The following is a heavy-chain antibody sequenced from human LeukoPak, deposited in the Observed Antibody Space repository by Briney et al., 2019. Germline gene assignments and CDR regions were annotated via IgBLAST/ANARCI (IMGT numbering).Heavy chain of an antibody. CDR3: ATALSSSWYEGY. J-gene: IGHJ4*02. CDR2: FDPEDGET. D-gene: IGHD6-13*01. V-gene: IGHV1-24*01. Sequence: ASVKVSCKISGYTLTELSMHWVRQAPGKGLEWMGGFDPEDGETIYAQKFQGRVTMTEDTSTDTAYMELSSLRSEDTAVYYCATALSSSWYEGYWGQGALVTVSS. CDR1: GYTLTELS.